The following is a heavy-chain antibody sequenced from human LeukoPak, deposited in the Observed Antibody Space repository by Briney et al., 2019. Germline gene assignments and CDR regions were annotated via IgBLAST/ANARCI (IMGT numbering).Heavy chain of an antibody. CDR2: VIPIFGTA. D-gene: IGHD6-13*01. CDR1: GGTFSSYA. CDR3: ARGGGEQQPLIDAFDI. J-gene: IGHJ3*02. V-gene: IGHV1-69*13. Sequence: SVKVSCKASGGTFSSYAISWVRQAPGQGLEWMGGVIPIFGTANYAQKFQGRVTITADESTSTAYMELSSLRSEDTAVYYCARGGGEQQPLIDAFDIWGQGTMVTVSS.